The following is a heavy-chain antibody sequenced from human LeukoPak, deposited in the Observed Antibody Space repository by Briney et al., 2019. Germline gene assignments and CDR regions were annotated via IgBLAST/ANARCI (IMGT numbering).Heavy chain of an antibody. CDR1: GFTFSSCE. CDR2: ISSSSSYI. Sequence: PGGSLRLSCAVSGFTFSSCEMNWVRQAPGKGLEWVSSISSSSSYIYYADSVKGRFTISRDNAKNSLYLQMNSLRAEDTAVYYCAREVYGSGSYYDYWGQGTLVTVSS. V-gene: IGHV3-21*01. CDR3: AREVYGSGSYYDY. D-gene: IGHD3-10*01. J-gene: IGHJ4*02.